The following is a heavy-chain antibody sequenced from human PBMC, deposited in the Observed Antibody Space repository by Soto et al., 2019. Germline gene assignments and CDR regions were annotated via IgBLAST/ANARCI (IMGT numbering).Heavy chain of an antibody. V-gene: IGHV3-21*01. CDR3: AKYDTSSSSFDY. D-gene: IGHD3-9*01. Sequence: GGSLRLSCAASGFTFSSYSMNWVRQAPGKGLEWVSSISSSSSYIYYADSVKGRFTISRDNAKNSLYLQMNSLRAEDTAVYYCAKYDTSSSSFDYWGQGTLVTVSS. J-gene: IGHJ4*02. CDR1: GFTFSSYS. CDR2: ISSSSSYI.